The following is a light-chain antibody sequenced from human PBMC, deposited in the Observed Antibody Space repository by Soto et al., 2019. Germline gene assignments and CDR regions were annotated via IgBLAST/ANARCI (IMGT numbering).Light chain of an antibody. CDR3: AAWDDSLREV. Sequence: QSVLTQPPSASGTPGQRVTISCSGSSFNIGSNYVYWYQQLPGTAPKLLIYRNNQRPSGVPDRFSGSKSGTSASLAISGLRSEDEADYYCAAWDDSLREVFGTGTKVPVL. CDR2: RNN. V-gene: IGLV1-47*01. CDR1: SFNIGSNY. J-gene: IGLJ1*01.